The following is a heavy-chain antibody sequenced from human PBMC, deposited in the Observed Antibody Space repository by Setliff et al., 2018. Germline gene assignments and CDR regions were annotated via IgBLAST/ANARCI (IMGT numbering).Heavy chain of an antibody. Sequence: ASVKVSCKASGYTFANSIVSWVRQAPGQGLEWMGWISGYNGNTYINEKFQGRLSMTTDTSTNTGYMELRNLTPDDTAVYFCERLVRYCTQRACQRTQDADLWGQGTQVTSPQ. CDR3: ERLVRYCTQRACQRTQDADL. V-gene: IGHV1-18*04. CDR1: GYTFANSI. CDR2: ISGYNGNT. D-gene: IGHD2-8*01. J-gene: IGHJ5*02.